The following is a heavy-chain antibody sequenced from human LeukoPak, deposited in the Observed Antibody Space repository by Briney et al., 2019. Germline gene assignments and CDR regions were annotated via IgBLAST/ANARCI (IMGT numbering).Heavy chain of an antibody. CDR2: IYYSGST. CDR1: GGSISSGGYY. CDR3: ARGLPPPAYYDSSGHNWFDP. J-gene: IGHJ5*02. V-gene: IGHV4-61*08. D-gene: IGHD3-22*01. Sequence: PSETLSLTCTVSGGSISSGGYYWSWIRQPPGKGLEWIGYIYYSGSTNYNPSLKSRVTISVDTSKNQFSLKLSSVTAADTAVYYCARGLPPPAYYDSSGHNWFDPWGQGTLVTVSS.